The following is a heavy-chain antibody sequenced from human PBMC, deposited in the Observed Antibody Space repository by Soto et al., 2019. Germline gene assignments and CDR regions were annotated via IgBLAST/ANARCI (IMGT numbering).Heavy chain of an antibody. CDR3: ARSHFWSGYAVSELMD. V-gene: IGHV4-34*01. CDR1: GGSFSGYY. CDR2: INHRGST. Sequence: SETLSLTCAVYGGSFSGYYWSWIRQPPGKGLEWIGEINHRGSTNYNPSLKSRVTISVDTSKNQFSLHVSSVTAADTAVYYCARSHFWSGYAVSELMDWGPGTLVTVSS. J-gene: IGHJ4*02. D-gene: IGHD3-3*02.